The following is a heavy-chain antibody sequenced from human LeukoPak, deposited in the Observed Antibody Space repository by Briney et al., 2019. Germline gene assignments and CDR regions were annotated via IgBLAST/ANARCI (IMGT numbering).Heavy chain of an antibody. CDR1: GSTFSTFG. V-gene: IGHV3-48*01. J-gene: IGHJ4*02. Sequence: PPGGSLRLSCVASGSTFSTFGMNWVRQAPGRGLEWVSYVSSSRTTIYYADSVKGRFTISRDDAKSSLYLQMNSLRAEDTALYYCARMSTGYYDDYWGQGTLVAVSS. CDR3: ARMSTGYYDDY. CDR2: VSSSRTTI. D-gene: IGHD3-9*01.